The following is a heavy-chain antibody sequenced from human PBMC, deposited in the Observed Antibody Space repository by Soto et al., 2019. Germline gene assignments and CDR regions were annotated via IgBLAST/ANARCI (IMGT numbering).Heavy chain of an antibody. Sequence: QITLKESGPTLVKPTQTLTLTCTFSGFSLSTSGVGVGWIRQPPGKALEWLALIYWDDDKRYSPSLKSRLTITKDTSKNQVVLTMTNMDPVNTATYYCAHIPVGGNTVTTYYYWGQGTLVTVSS. D-gene: IGHD4-17*01. CDR2: IYWDDDK. CDR1: GFSLSTSGVG. J-gene: IGHJ4*02. V-gene: IGHV2-5*02. CDR3: AHIPVGGNTVTTYYY.